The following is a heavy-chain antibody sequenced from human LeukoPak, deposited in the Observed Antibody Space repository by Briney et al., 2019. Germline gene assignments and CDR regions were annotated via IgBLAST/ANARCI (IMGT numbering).Heavy chain of an antibody. J-gene: IGHJ4*02. V-gene: IGHV4-39*01. Sequence: SQTLSLTCTVSGGSISSSSYYWGWIRQPPGKGLDWIGSIYYSGSTYYNPSLKSRVTISVDTSKNQFSLRLSSVTAADTAVYYCARGGRPYDYWGPGTLVTVSS. CDR1: GGSISSSSYY. CDR2: IYYSGST. CDR3: ARGGRPYDY. D-gene: IGHD1-1*01.